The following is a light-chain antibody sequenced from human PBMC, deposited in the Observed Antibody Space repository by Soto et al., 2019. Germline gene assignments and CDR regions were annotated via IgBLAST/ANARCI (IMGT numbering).Light chain of an antibody. CDR2: GAS. J-gene: IGKJ5*01. CDR1: QSVSSK. Sequence: ETVMTQSPATLSVSPGERATLSCRASQSVSSKLAWYQQKPGQAPRLLIYGASTRATGIPARFSGSGSGTEFTLSNSSLQSEDFAVYYCQQYNNWPPITFGQGTRLEI. V-gene: IGKV3D-15*01. CDR3: QQYNNWPPIT.